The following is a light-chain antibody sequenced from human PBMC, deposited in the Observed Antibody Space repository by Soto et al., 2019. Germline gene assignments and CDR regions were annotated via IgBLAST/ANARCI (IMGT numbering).Light chain of an antibody. Sequence: QSVLTQPASVSGSPGQSITISCTGTSSDVGRYDYVSWYQHHPGKAPKLIIYVVSNRPSGVSNRFSGSKSGYTASLTISGLLAEDEADYYCNSHTISNTRVFGTGTKVTDL. CDR1: SSDVGRYDY. CDR3: NSHTISNTRV. J-gene: IGLJ1*01. CDR2: VVS. V-gene: IGLV2-14*01.